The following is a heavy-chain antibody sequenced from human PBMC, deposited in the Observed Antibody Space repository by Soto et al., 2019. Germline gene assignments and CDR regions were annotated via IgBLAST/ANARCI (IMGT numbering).Heavy chain of an antibody. D-gene: IGHD1-26*01. Sequence: SETLSLTCTVSGGSISPYYWSWIRQPPGKGLEWIGYIYYSGSTNYNPSLKSRVTISVDTSKNQFSLKLSSVTAADTAVYYCARRYGGNFDYWGQGTLVTVSS. J-gene: IGHJ4*02. CDR3: ARRYGGNFDY. V-gene: IGHV4-59*01. CDR1: GGSISPYY. CDR2: IYYSGST.